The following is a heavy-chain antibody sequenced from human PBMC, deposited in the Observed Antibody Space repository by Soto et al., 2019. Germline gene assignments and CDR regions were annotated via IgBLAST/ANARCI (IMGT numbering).Heavy chain of an antibody. J-gene: IGHJ3*02. CDR1: GYIFTGYY. CDR2: INPNSGGT. CDR3: ARQGLDAFYM. V-gene: IGHV1-2*04. Sequence: ASVKVSCKASGYIFTGYYMHWVRQAPGQGLEWMGWINPNSGGTNYAQKFQGWVTMTRDTSIGTAYMELSRLRSDDTAVYYCARQGLDAFYMWGQGTMVTVSS.